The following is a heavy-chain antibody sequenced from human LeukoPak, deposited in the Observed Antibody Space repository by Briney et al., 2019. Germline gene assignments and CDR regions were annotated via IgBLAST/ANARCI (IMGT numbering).Heavy chain of an antibody. CDR3: ARWRWHQPEFDC. V-gene: IGHV3-7*01. CDR2: IKQDGSEK. J-gene: IGHJ4*02. Sequence: GGSLRLSCTASGFTLSSYWMTWVRQAPGKGLEWVADIKQDGSEKNYVDSVKGRFTISRDNAKNSLYLQMNSLRVEDTAVYYCARWRWHQPEFDCWGQGILVTVSS. D-gene: IGHD5-24*01. CDR1: GFTLSSYW.